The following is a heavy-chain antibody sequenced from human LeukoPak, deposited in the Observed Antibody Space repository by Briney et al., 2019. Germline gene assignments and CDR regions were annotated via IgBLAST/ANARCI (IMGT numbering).Heavy chain of an antibody. J-gene: IGHJ4*02. Sequence: SETLSLTCTVSGGSIGSDYWTWIRQPPGKGLEYIGYIYYTGGTNYNPSLKSRVTLSVDTSKNQFSLKLSSVTAADTAVYFCAKYGNSGWVIDNWGQGTLVTVSS. D-gene: IGHD6-19*01. CDR3: AKYGNSGWVIDN. CDR1: GGSIGSDY. V-gene: IGHV4-59*08. CDR2: IYYTGGT.